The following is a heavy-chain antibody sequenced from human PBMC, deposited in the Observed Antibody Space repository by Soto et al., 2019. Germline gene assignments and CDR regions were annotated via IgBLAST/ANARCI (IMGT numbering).Heavy chain of an antibody. J-gene: IGHJ4*02. CDR1: GFTFSSYA. Sequence: EVQLLESGGGLVQPGGSLRLSCAASGFTFSSYAISWVRQAPGKGLEWVSAISGSGGSTYYADSVKGRFTISRDNSKNTLYLQMNSLRAEDTAVYYCAKDYYGSGFPSSFAYWGQGTLVTVSS. V-gene: IGHV3-23*01. CDR2: ISGSGGST. CDR3: AKDYYGSGFPSSFAY. D-gene: IGHD3-10*01.